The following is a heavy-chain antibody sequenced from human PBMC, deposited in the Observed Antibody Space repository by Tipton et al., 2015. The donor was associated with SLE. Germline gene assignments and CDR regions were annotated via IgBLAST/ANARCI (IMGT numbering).Heavy chain of an antibody. CDR2: ISYDGSNK. Sequence: SLRLSCAASGFIFSNYAMHWVRQAPGKGLEWVAVISYDGSNKYYADSVKGRFTISRDNSKSPLYLQMNSLRAEGTAVYYCARALGDYGYFYGMDVWGQGTTVTVSS. CDR1: GFIFSNYA. CDR3: ARALGDYGYFYGMDV. J-gene: IGHJ6*02. D-gene: IGHD4-17*01. V-gene: IGHV3-30*04.